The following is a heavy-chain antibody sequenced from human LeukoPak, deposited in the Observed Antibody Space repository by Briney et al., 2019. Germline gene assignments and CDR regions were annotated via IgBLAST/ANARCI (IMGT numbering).Heavy chain of an antibody. CDR3: ARIPTRSYSSSWYTRPPYFDY. CDR1: GGSFSGYY. V-gene: IGHV4-34*01. J-gene: IGHJ4*02. Sequence: PSETLSLTCAVYGGSFSGYYWSWIRQPPGKGLEWIGEINHSGSTNYNPSLKSRVTISVDTSKNQFSLKLSSVTAADTAVYYCARIPTRSYSSSWYTRPPYFDYWGQGTLVTVSS. CDR2: INHSGST. D-gene: IGHD6-13*01.